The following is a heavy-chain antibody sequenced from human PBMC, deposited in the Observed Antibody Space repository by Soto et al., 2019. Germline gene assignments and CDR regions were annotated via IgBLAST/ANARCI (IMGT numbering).Heavy chain of an antibody. CDR2: ILPDDSDT. D-gene: IGHD3-16*01. J-gene: IGHJ3*02. V-gene: IGHV5-51*01. CDR1: GYSFSKYW. Sequence: GESLKISCQGSGYSFSKYWIGWVRQMPGKGLEWMGIILPDDSDTRYSPSFQDQVTISADKSIRTAYLQWSSLKASDTAMYYCARQPLIVWGRGGNDAFHNWGQGTMVTVSS. CDR3: ARQPLIVWGRGGNDAFHN.